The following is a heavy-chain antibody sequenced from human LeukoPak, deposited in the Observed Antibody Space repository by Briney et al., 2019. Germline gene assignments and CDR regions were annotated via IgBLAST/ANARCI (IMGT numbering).Heavy chain of an antibody. Sequence: GGTLRVTCTSSGFRFCDYAMGFVRQAPGMVLELVRVIRGIPYGGSAASAAYVEDRFIISRDDSKSIDYLQMNSLKTAHTPVPSCASDAMSVIPPFRSGAFDVWGPGKVVFVSS. CDR3: ASDAMSVIPPFRSGAFDV. J-gene: IGHJ3*01. V-gene: IGHV3-49*04. CDR2: IRGIPYGGSA. CDR1: GFRFCDYA. D-gene: IGHD2-2*02.